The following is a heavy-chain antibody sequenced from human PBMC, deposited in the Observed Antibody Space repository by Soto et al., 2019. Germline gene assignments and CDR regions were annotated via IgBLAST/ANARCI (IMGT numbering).Heavy chain of an antibody. CDR1: GGTFSNYA. CDR2: IIPVYGTP. Sequence: QVQLEQSGAAVKKPGSSLKVSCKATGGTFSNYAISWVRQAPGQGLEWMAGIIPVYGTPSYAQRFQDRVTIIADESTTTAYMEVHSLRSEDTSIYYCSIVTAYGMDVWGPGTTVIVSS. J-gene: IGHJ6*02. V-gene: IGHV1-69*01. D-gene: IGHD2-15*01. CDR3: SIVTAYGMDV.